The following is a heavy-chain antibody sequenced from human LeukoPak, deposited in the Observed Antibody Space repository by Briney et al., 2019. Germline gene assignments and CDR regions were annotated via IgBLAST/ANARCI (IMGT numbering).Heavy chain of an antibody. D-gene: IGHD3-10*01. Sequence: SETLSLNCAVYGGSFSGYYWSWIRQPPGKGLEWIGEINHSGSTNYNPSLKSRVTISVDTSKNQFSLKLSSVTAADTAVYYCARFRSGSYYRSSPYYFDYWGQGTLVTVSS. V-gene: IGHV4-34*01. CDR2: INHSGST. CDR1: GGSFSGYY. CDR3: ARFRSGSYYRSSPYYFDY. J-gene: IGHJ4*02.